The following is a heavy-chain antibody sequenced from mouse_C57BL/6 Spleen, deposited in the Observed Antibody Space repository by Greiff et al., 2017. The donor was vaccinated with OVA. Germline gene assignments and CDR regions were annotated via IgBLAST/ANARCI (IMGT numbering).Heavy chain of an antibody. CDR1: GFTFSSYA. J-gene: IGHJ2*01. Sequence: DVMLVESGGGLVKPGGSLKLSCAASGFTFSSYAMSWVRQTPEKRLEWVATISDGGSYTYYPDNVKGRFTISRDNAKNNLYLQMSHLKSEDTAMYYCAREGGELPVDYWGQGTTLTVSS. V-gene: IGHV5-4*01. D-gene: IGHD2-13*01. CDR2: ISDGGSYT. CDR3: AREGGELPVDY.